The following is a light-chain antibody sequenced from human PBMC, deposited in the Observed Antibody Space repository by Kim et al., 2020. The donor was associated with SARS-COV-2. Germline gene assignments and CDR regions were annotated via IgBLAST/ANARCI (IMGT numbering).Light chain of an antibody. CDR1: SDNVGNQG. CDR2: RNN. Sequence: QTATLTCPGNSDNVGNQGAAWLQQHRGHPPKLLSYRNNNRPSGISEKFSASRSGNTASLTITGLQPEDEADYYCSAWANRLSVCVFCGGTQLTVL. CDR3: SAWANRLSVCV. J-gene: IGLJ3*02. V-gene: IGLV10-54*04.